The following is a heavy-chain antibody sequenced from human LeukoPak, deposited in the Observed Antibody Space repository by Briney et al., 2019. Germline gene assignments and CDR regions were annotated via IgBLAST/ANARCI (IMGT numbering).Heavy chain of an antibody. J-gene: IGHJ2*01. V-gene: IGHV4-59*01. D-gene: IGHD3-22*01. CDR2: IYFSGNS. CDR1: GGSISSYY. CDR3: AGDSSYDSSSYDSWYFEV. Sequence: SETLSLTCSVSGGSISSYYWNWIRQSPVKGLEWIGYIYFSGNSNYNPSLKSRVTMSVDTSKTQFSLKLSAVTAADTAIYYCAGDSSYDSSSYDSWYFEVWGRGTLVTVSS.